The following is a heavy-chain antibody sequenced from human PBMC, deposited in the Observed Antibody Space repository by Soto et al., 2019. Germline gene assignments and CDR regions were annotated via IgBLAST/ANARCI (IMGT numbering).Heavy chain of an antibody. CDR3: ATYSAASGTYYFDY. Sequence: PSETLSLTCAVSGDSIIGTHWWSWVRRPPGKGLEFIGETHHSRGTNYNPSLRSRVTMSLDTSKNQLSLILYSVTAADTGVYYCATYSAASGTYYFDYWGQGTLVTVSS. CDR1: GDSIIGTHW. J-gene: IGHJ4*01. CDR2: THHSRGT. V-gene: IGHV4-4*02. D-gene: IGHD6-13*01.